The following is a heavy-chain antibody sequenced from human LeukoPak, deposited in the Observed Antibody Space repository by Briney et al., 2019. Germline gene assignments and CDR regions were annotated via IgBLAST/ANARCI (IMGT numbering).Heavy chain of an antibody. D-gene: IGHD2-15*01. CDR1: GGTFSSYA. Sequence: SVKVSCKASGGTFSSYAISWVRQAPGQGLEWMGGIIPIFGTANYAQKFQGRVTITADESTSTAYMELSSLRSEDTAVYYCARACSGGSCHPPHFDYWGQGTLVTVSS. CDR3: ARACSGGSCHPPHFDY. V-gene: IGHV1-69*13. J-gene: IGHJ4*02. CDR2: IIPIFGTA.